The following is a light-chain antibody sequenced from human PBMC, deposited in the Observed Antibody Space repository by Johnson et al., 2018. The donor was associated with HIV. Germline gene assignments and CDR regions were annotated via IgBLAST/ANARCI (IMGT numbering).Light chain of an antibody. V-gene: IGLV1-51*01. J-gene: IGLJ1*01. CDR2: DNN. Sequence: QFVFTQPPSVSAAPGQKVTISCSGSSSNIGNNYVSWYQQLPGTAPKLLIYDNNKRPSGIPDRFSGSKSGTSATLGITGLQTGDEADYYCGTWDSSLSVYVFGTGTEVTV. CDR1: SSNIGNNY. CDR3: GTWDSSLSVYV.